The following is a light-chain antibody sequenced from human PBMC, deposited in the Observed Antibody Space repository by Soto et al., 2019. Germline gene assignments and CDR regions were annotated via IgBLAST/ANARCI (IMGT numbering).Light chain of an antibody. Sequence: AIQMTQSPSSLSASLGDRVTITCRASQAIRNDLGWYQQYPGKAPRLLIYAASRLQGGVPSRFSGSGFGTVFTLTITNLQPEDFGTYYCLQDNDYPWTFGQGTKVDI. CDR2: AAS. CDR1: QAIRND. V-gene: IGKV1-6*02. J-gene: IGKJ1*01. CDR3: LQDNDYPWT.